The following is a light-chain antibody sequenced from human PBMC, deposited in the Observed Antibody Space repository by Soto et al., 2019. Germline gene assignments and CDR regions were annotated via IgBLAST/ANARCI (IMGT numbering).Light chain of an antibody. J-gene: IGKJ1*01. Sequence: EIVLTQSPGTLSLSPGESATLSCRASQSVSSNYLAWYQQKPGQAPRPLIYGASSRATGIPDRFSGSGAGTDFNLTIRRLESEDFAVYYCQHYGSSPWTFGQGTKVEIK. CDR3: QHYGSSPWT. V-gene: IGKV3-20*01. CDR1: QSVSSNY. CDR2: GAS.